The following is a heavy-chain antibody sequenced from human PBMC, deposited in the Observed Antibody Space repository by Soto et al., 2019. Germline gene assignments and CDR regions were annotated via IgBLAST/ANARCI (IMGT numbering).Heavy chain of an antibody. Sequence: GGSLRLSCAASGFIVSSHYMSWVRQAPGKGLEWVSIIYSGGSTYYADSVKGRFTISRDNSKNTLFLQLNSLRGDDTAVYYCVRDKSPADMELGYWGQGALVTVSS. CDR2: IYSGGST. CDR1: GFIVSSHY. D-gene: IGHD1-1*01. J-gene: IGHJ4*02. V-gene: IGHV3-53*01. CDR3: VRDKSPADMELGY.